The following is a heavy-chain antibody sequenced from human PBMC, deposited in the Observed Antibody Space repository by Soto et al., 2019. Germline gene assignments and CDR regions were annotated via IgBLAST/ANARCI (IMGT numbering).Heavy chain of an antibody. CDR2: IYYSGTA. CDR3: ARRGFSTSWSIYYFDY. J-gene: IGHJ4*02. V-gene: IGHV4-31*03. D-gene: IGHD2-2*01. Sequence: SETLSLTCTVSGDSINSGGYYWTWIRQHPGKGLEWIGYIYYSGTAYYNPSLKSRITISVDTSKSQFSLKLSSVTAADTAVYYCARRGFSTSWSIYYFDYWGQGTLVTVSS. CDR1: GDSINSGGYY.